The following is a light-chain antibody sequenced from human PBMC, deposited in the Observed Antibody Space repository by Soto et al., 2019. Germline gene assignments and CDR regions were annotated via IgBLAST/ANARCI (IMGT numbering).Light chain of an antibody. CDR2: DAS. CDR3: QQRSNWPST. V-gene: IGKV3-11*01. CDR1: QSVSNY. J-gene: IGKJ4*01. Sequence: EIVLTQSPATLSLSPGERATLSCRASQSVSNYLAWYQQKPGQAPRLLIYDASSRATGIQAMFSGSWSGTDFTLTISSLEPEDFAVYYCQQRSNWPSTFGGGTKVEI.